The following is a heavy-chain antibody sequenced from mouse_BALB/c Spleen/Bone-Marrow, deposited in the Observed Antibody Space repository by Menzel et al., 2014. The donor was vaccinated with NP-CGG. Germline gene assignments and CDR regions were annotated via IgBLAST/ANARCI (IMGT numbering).Heavy chain of an antibody. CDR1: GFNIKDTY. Sequence: VQLQQPGAELVKPGASVKLSCTASGFNIKDTYMHWVKQRPEQGLEWIGRIDPANGNTKCDPKFQGKATITADTSSNTAYLQLSSLTSEDTAVYYCAAYYRYLAWFAYWGQGTLVTVSS. D-gene: IGHD2-14*01. J-gene: IGHJ3*01. V-gene: IGHV14-3*02. CDR2: IDPANGNT. CDR3: AAYYRYLAWFAY.